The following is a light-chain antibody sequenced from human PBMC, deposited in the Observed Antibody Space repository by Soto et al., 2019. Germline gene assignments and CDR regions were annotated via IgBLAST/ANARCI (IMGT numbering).Light chain of an antibody. CDR3: QYYNDWPLT. V-gene: IGKV3-15*01. CDR2: GAS. CDR1: QSVSNN. J-gene: IGKJ4*01. Sequence: EIVMTQSPATLSVSPGERATLSCRASQSVSNNLAGYQQKPGQAPRLLIYGASNRATVTPARISGSGSGTEFTLSISSLQAEDFAVYYCQYYNDWPLTVGGGTKVEIK.